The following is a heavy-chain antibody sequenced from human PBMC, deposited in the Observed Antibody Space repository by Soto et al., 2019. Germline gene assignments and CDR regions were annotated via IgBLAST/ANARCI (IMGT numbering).Heavy chain of an antibody. CDR2: IIPIFGTA. Sequence: ASVKVSCKASGGTFSSYAISWVRQAPGQGLEWMGGIIPIFGTANYAQKFQGRVTITADESTSTAYMELSSLRSEDTAVYYCARDRGSRSSYSSSWNYYYGMDVWGQGTTVTVSS. V-gene: IGHV1-69*13. J-gene: IGHJ6*02. CDR1: GGTFSSYA. D-gene: IGHD6-13*01. CDR3: ARDRGSRSSYSSSWNYYYGMDV.